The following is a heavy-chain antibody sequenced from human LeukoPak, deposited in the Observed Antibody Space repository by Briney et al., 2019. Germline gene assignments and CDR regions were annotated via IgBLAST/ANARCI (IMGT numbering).Heavy chain of an antibody. CDR2: INHSGST. Sequence: PSETLSLTCAVYGGSFSGYYWSWIRQPPGKGLEWIGEINHSGSTNYNPSLKSRVTISVGTSENQFSLKLSSVTAADTAVYYCARGIRSRSSGDYWGQGTLVTVSS. V-gene: IGHV4-34*01. D-gene: IGHD6-19*01. CDR3: ARGIRSRSSGDY. CDR1: GGSFSGYY. J-gene: IGHJ4*02.